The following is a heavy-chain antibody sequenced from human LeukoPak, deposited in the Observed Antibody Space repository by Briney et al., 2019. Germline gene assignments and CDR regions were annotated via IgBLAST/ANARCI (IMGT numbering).Heavy chain of an antibody. Sequence: PGGSLRLSCAASGFXFSSYEMHWVRQAPGKGLEWVSHVTSSGTTIYYADSVKGRFTISRDNAKNSLYLQMNSLRAEDTAVYYCARDMGVIFSVFDYWGQGTLVTVSS. J-gene: IGHJ4*02. CDR1: GFXFSSYE. V-gene: IGHV3-48*03. CDR2: VTSSGTTI. CDR3: ARDMGVIFSVFDY. D-gene: IGHD3-10*01.